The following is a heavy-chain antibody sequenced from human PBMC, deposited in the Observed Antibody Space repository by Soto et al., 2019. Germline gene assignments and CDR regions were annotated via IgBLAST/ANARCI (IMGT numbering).Heavy chain of an antibody. CDR2: IYHTGSS. D-gene: IGHD6-19*01. Sequence: SETLSLTCAVSGGSISSSNWWSWVRQPPGKGLEWIGEIYHTGSSNYNPSLKSRVTISVDKSKKQFSLKLTSVTAADTAVYYCARRESWLVSGWGQGTLVTVSS. V-gene: IGHV4-4*02. J-gene: IGHJ4*02. CDR3: ARRESWLVSG. CDR1: GGSISSSNW.